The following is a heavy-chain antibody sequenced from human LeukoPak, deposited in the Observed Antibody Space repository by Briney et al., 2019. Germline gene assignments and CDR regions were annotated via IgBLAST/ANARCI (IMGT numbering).Heavy chain of an antibody. D-gene: IGHD3-3*01. CDR3: ARGGRITIFGVVITKLHYYYGMDV. CDR1: GGSFSGYY. J-gene: IGHJ6*02. Sequence: PSETLSLTCAVYGGSFSGYYWSWLRQPPGKGLEWIGEINHSGSTNYNPSLKSRVTISVDTSKNQFSLKLSSVTAADTAVYYCARGGRITIFGVVITKLHYYYGMDVWGQGTTVTVSS. V-gene: IGHV4-34*01. CDR2: INHSGST.